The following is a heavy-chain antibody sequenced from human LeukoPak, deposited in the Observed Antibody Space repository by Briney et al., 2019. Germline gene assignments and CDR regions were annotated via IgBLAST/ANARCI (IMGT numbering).Heavy chain of an antibody. CDR1: GFTFSSYR. J-gene: IGHJ4*02. V-gene: IGHV3-74*01. CDR2: INSDGSST. D-gene: IGHD3-9*01. Sequence: GGSLRLSCAASGFTFSSYRMHWVRQAPGKGLVWVSHINSDGSSTTYADSVKGRFTISRDNAKNTLYLQMNSLRAEDTAVYYCARAGRGLRYFDWLTYDYWGQGTLVTVSS. CDR3: ARAGRGLRYFDWLTYDY.